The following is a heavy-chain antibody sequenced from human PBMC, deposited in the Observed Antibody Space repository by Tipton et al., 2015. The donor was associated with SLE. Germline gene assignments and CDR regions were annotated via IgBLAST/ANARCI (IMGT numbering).Heavy chain of an antibody. CDR1: GDSISSYY. D-gene: IGHD3-16*01. J-gene: IGHJ4*02. V-gene: IGHV4-34*01. Sequence: TLSLTCTVSGDSISSYYWSWIRQPPGKGLEWIGEINHSGSTNYNPSLKSRVTISVDTSKNQFSLKLNSVTAADTAVYYCAGVPGGRYYFDYWGQGTLVTVSS. CDR2: INHSGST. CDR3: AGVPGGRYYFDY.